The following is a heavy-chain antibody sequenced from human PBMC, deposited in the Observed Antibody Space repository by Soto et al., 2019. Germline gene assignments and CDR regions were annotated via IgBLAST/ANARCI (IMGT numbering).Heavy chain of an antibody. D-gene: IGHD5-12*01. CDR3: ARYSGYDSPYFYYYHMDV. V-gene: IGHV1-69*02. Sequence: QVQLVQSGAEVKKPGSSVKVSCKASGGTFSSYTISWVRQAPGQGLEWMGRIIPILGIANYAQKFQGRVTITADKSTSTAYMELSSLRSEDTAVYYCARYSGYDSPYFYYYHMDVWGKGTTVTVSS. CDR2: IIPILGIA. CDR1: GGTFSSYT. J-gene: IGHJ6*03.